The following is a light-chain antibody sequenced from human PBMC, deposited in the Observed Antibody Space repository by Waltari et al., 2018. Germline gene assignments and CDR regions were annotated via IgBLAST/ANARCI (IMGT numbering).Light chain of an antibody. Sequence: DIVMTQSPLSLPVSPGEPDSISCRSRQSLLHSSGYTFLDWYVQKPGQAPQLLIYLVSDRASGVPDRFSGSGSGTDFTLKISRVEAEDVGLYYCMQARQTPWTFGQGTKVEIK. CDR3: MQARQTPWT. V-gene: IGKV2-28*01. CDR1: QSLLHSSGYTF. CDR2: LVS. J-gene: IGKJ1*01.